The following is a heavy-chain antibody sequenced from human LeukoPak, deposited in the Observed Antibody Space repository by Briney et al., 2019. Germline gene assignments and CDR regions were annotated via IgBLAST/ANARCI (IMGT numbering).Heavy chain of an antibody. CDR2: ISASGGST. Sequence: GGSLRLSCAVSGFTFSSYGMSWVRQAPGKGLKWVSDISASGGSTHYADSVKGRFTISRDNSKKTLHLQMNSLRAEDTAIYYCAKASSAGDSSSWNYWGQGILVTVSS. CDR3: AKASSAGDSSSWNY. CDR1: GFTFSSYG. D-gene: IGHD6-13*01. J-gene: IGHJ4*02. V-gene: IGHV3-23*01.